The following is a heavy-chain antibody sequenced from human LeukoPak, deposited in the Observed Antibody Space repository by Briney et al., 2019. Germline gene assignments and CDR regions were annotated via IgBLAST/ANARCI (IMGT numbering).Heavy chain of an antibody. D-gene: IGHD4/OR15-4a*01. CDR3: ATLTHTGPYFDY. J-gene: IGHJ4*02. Sequence: NPGGSLRLSCAASGFTFSSYSMNWVRQAPGKGLEWVSSISSSSSYIYYADSVKGRFTISRDNAKNSLYLQMNSLRAEDTAVYYCATLTHTGPYFDYWGQGTLVTVSS. V-gene: IGHV3-21*01. CDR1: GFTFSSYS. CDR2: ISSSSSYI.